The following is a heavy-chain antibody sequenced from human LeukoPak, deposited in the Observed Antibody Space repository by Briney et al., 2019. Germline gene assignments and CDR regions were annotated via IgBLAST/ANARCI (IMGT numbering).Heavy chain of an antibody. CDR1: GFTFSSYS. CDR3: ARDFSYDILIPPLWFDP. V-gene: IGHV3-21*01. J-gene: IGHJ5*02. Sequence: GSLRLSCAASGFTFSSYSTNWVRQAPGKGLEWVSSISSSSSYIYDADSVKGRFTISRDNAKNSLYLQMNSLRAEDTAVYYCARDFSYDILIPPLWFDPWGQGTLVTVSS. D-gene: IGHD3-9*01. CDR2: ISSSSSYI.